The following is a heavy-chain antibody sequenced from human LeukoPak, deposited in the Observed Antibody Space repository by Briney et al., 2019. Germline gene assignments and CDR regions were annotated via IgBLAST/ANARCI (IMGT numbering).Heavy chain of an antibody. D-gene: IGHD3-10*01. CDR2: ISWNSGSI. Sequence: GGSLRLSCAASGFTFSSYAMHWVRQAPGKGLEWVSGISWNSGSIGYADSVKGRFTISRDNAKNSLYLQMNSLRAEDTALYYCAKDIALLPWVAFDIWGQGTMVTVSS. CDR3: AKDIALLPWVAFDI. CDR1: GFTFSSYA. J-gene: IGHJ3*02. V-gene: IGHV3-9*01.